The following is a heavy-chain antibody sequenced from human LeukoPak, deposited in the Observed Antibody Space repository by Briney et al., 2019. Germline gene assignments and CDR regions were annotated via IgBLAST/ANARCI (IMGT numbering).Heavy chain of an antibody. CDR1: GGSISRYY. CDR3: AGYNRYYFDY. D-gene: IGHD1-1*01. Sequence: PSETLSLTCTVSGGSISRYYWSWIRQPPGKGLEWIGYIYYSGSTNYNPSLKSRVTISVDTSKNQFSLKLSSVTAADTAVYYCAGYNRYYFDYWGQGTLVTVSS. CDR2: IYYSGST. J-gene: IGHJ4*02. V-gene: IGHV4-59*01.